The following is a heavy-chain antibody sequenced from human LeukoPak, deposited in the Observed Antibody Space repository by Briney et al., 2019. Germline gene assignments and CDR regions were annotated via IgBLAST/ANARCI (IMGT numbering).Heavy chain of an antibody. CDR1: GFTVSSNY. D-gene: IGHD2-2*01. CDR2: IYSGGST. Sequence: GGSLRLSCAASGFTVSSNYMSWVRQAPGKGLEWVPVIYSGGSTHYADSVKGRFTISRDNSKNTLYLQMNSLRAEDTAVYYCARASSTSWPYYLDYWGQGTLVTVSS. V-gene: IGHV3-53*01. CDR3: ARASSTSWPYYLDY. J-gene: IGHJ4*02.